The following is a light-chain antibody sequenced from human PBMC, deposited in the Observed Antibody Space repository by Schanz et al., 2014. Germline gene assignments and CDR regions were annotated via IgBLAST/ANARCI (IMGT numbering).Light chain of an antibody. CDR1: QSVRSY. Sequence: EIVMTQSPDTLSVSPGERATLSCRASQSVRSYLAWYQQKPGQAPRLLIYGASSRATGIPARFSGSGSGTDFTLTISRLEPEDFAVYYCQQYGSSPWTFGQGTKVEI. V-gene: IGKV3-20*01. CDR3: QQYGSSPWT. J-gene: IGKJ1*01. CDR2: GAS.